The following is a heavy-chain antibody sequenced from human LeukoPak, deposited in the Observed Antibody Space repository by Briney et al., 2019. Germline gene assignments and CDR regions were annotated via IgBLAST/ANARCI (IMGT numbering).Heavy chain of an antibody. V-gene: IGHV4-4*07. CDR1: GGSISTYY. CDR3: ARDGGILTGFIRNAFDI. CDR2: IYTGGYT. D-gene: IGHD3-9*01. J-gene: IGHJ3*02. Sequence: SETLSLTCTVSGGSISTYYWNWIRQPAGKGLEWIGRIYTGGYTNYNPSVKSRVTMSVDTSKNQFSFKLSSVTAADTAVYYCARDGGILTGFIRNAFDIWGQGTMVTVSS.